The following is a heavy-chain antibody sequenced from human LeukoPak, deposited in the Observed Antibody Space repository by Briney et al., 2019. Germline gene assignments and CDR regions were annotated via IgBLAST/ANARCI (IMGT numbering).Heavy chain of an antibody. D-gene: IGHD6-6*01. CDR2: IYHSGST. V-gene: IGHV4-38-2*01. CDR1: GYSISSAYY. Sequence: SETLSLTCAVSGYSISSAYYWGRIRQPPGKGLEWIGSIYHSGSTYYNPSLKSRVTISLDTSKNQFSLKLSSVTAADTAVYYCARGVAAGPAPGDYWGQGTLVTVSS. CDR3: ARGVAAGPAPGDY. J-gene: IGHJ4*02.